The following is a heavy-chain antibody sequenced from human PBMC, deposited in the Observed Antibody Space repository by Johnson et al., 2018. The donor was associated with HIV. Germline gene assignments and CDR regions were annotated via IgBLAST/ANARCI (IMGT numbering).Heavy chain of an antibody. CDR3: ARGHGGAIPHDAFDI. Sequence: VQLVESGGGLVQPGGSLRLSCAASGFTFSSYAMHWVRQAPGKGLEYVSAISSNGGSTYYANSVKGRFTISRDNSKNTLYLQMGSLRAEDMAVYYCARGHGGAIPHDAFDIWGQGTMVTVSS. J-gene: IGHJ3*02. D-gene: IGHD3-16*01. CDR2: ISSNGGST. CDR1: GFTFSSYA. V-gene: IGHV3-64*01.